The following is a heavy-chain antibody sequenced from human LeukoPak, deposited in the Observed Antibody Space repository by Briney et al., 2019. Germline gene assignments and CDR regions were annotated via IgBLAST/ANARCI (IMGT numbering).Heavy chain of an antibody. J-gene: IGHJ5*02. D-gene: IGHD3-22*01. CDR1: GGTFSSYT. V-gene: IGHV1-69*02. CDR3: ARSNYYDNWFDP. Sequence: SVKVSCKASGGTFSSYTISWVRQAPGQGLEWMGRIIPILGIANYAQKLQGRVTITADKSTSTAYMELSILRSEDTAVYYCARSNYYDNWFDPWGQGTLVTVSS. CDR2: IIPILGIA.